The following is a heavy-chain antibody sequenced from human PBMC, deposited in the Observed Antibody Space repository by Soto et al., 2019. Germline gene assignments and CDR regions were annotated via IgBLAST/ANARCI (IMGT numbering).Heavy chain of an antibody. J-gene: IGHJ6*02. CDR2: ISPYTGNT. CDR3: VMVDNYVTPTPQDV. D-gene: IGHD3-16*01. V-gene: IGHV1-18*01. Sequence: GASVKVSCKASGGTFSSYAISWVRQAPRQGLEWMGWISPYTGNTHSASKVQGRLTMTTDTSTSTAYMDLGSLTSDDTAVYYCVMVDNYVTPTPQDVWGQGTTVTVSS. CDR1: GGTFSSYA.